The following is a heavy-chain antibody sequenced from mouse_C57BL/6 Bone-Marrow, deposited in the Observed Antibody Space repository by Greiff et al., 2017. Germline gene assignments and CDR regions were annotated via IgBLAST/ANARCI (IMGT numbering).Heavy chain of an antibody. CDR2: IRLKSVNYET. D-gene: IGHD1-1*01. V-gene: IGHV6-3*01. CDR3: TIYYYGSSYPYYYAMDY. J-gene: IGHJ4*01. Sequence: EVKLVESGGGLVQPGGSMKLSCVASGFTFSNYWMNWVRQSPEKGLEWVAQIRLKSVNYETHYAESVKGRFTISRDDYKSSVYLQMNNLRAEDTGIYYCTIYYYGSSYPYYYAMDYWGQGTSVTVSS. CDR1: GFTFSNYW.